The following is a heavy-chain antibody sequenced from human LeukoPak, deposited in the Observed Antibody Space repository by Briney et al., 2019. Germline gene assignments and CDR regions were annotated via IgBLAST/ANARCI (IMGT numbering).Heavy chain of an antibody. V-gene: IGHV4-59*12. CDR3: PTDAAGTYYYYYMDV. Sequence: PSETLSLTCTVAGGSISSYYWSWIRQPPGKGLEWIGYIYYSGSTNYNPSLKSRLTISVDTSTNQFSLKLSSVTTADTAVYYSPTDAAGTYYYYYMDVWGTGNTVTVSS. CDR2: IYYSGST. D-gene: IGHD6-13*01. CDR1: GGSISSYY. J-gene: IGHJ6*03.